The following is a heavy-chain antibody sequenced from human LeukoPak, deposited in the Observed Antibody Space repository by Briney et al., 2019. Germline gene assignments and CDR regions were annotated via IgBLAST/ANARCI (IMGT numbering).Heavy chain of an antibody. Sequence: GGSLRLSCAASGFTFSSYAMSWVRQPPGKGLEWVSAISGSGSSTYYPDSVKRRFTTSRDNSKNTLYLQKNSLRAEDTAVYYCAKDFSQWLVVGPFDPWGQGTLATVSS. V-gene: IGHV3-23*01. CDR1: GFTFSSYA. J-gene: IGHJ5*02. D-gene: IGHD6-19*01. CDR2: ISGSGSST. CDR3: AKDFSQWLVVGPFDP.